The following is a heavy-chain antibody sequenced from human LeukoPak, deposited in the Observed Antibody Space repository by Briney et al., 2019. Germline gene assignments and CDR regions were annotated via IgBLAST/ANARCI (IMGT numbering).Heavy chain of an antibody. CDR2: ISGSGGST. D-gene: IGHD3-10*01. Sequence: PGGSLRLSCAASGFTFSSYAMSWVRQAPGKGLERVSAISGSGGSTYYADSVKGRFTISRDNSKNTLYLRMNSLRAEDTAVYYCAKVLLWFGELPYYFDYWGQGTLVTVSS. V-gene: IGHV3-23*01. CDR3: AKVLLWFGELPYYFDY. CDR1: GFTFSSYA. J-gene: IGHJ4*02.